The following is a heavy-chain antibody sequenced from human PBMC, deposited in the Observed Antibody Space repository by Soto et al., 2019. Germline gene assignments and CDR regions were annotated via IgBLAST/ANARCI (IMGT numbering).Heavy chain of an antibody. CDR2: IYTSGST. CDR3: ARTSMIYGMDV. V-gene: IGHV4-4*07. Sequence: QVQLQESGPGLVKPSETLSLTCTVSGGSFSSYSWSWFRQPAGKGLEWIGRIYTSGSTNYNPSLKSRVTMSVDTSKNQFSLKLRSVTAADTAVYYCARTSMIYGMDVWGQGTTVTVSS. CDR1: GGSFSSYS. D-gene: IGHD3-16*01. J-gene: IGHJ6*02.